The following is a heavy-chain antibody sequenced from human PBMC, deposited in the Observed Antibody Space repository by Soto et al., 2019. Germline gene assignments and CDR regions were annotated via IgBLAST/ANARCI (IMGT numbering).Heavy chain of an antibody. J-gene: IGHJ4*02. V-gene: IGHV3-33*01. D-gene: IGHD6-19*01. Sequence: QVQLVESGGGVVQPGGSLRLSCAASGFTFRRDGMHWVRQAPGKGLEWLANIWSDGSNENYADSVKGRFTISRDNSKKTLYLQMNSRRAEDTAVYYCAREQGWVFDYWGQGTLVTASS. CDR2: IWSDGSNE. CDR3: AREQGWVFDY. CDR1: GFTFRRDG.